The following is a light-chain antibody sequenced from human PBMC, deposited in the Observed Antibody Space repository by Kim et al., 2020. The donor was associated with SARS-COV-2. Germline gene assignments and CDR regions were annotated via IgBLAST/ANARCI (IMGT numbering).Light chain of an antibody. CDR2: AAS. CDR1: QSISSY. CDR3: QQSYSTPVYT. V-gene: IGKV1-39*01. Sequence: ASVGDRVTITCRASQSISSYFNWYQQKPGKAPKLLIYAASSLQSGVPSRFSGSGSGTDFTLTISSLQPEDFATYYCQQSYSTPVYTFGQGTKLEI. J-gene: IGKJ2*01.